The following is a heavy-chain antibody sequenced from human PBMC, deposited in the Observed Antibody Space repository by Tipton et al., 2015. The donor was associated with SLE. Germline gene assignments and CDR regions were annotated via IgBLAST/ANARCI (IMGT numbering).Heavy chain of an antibody. CDR3: ARSYYGSRHYYTHADH. J-gene: IGHJ4*02. V-gene: IGHV1-18*01. CDR1: GYTSPNYG. D-gene: IGHD3-10*01. CDR2: ISPYNGNT. Sequence: QSGPEVKKPGASVKVSCKASGYTSPNYGISWVRQAPGQGLEWMGWISPYNGNTDSAQNLQGRVTMTADTSTTTAYMELRSLRSDDTAVYYCARSYYGSRHYYTHADHWGQGTQVTVSS.